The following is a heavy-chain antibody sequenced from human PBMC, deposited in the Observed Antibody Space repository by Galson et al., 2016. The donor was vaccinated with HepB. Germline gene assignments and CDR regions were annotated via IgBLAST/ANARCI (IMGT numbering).Heavy chain of an antibody. D-gene: IGHD4-17*01. Sequence: SLRLSCAASGFTFSAYWMTWVRQAPGKGLEWVAKINQDSTYVYYVDSVRGRFTISRDNAKNSLYLQMNSLRADDTAVYYCARFGFHDYDYDYWGRGTLVTVS. CDR3: ARFGFHDYDYDY. CDR2: INQDSTYV. CDR1: GFTFSAYW. J-gene: IGHJ4*02. V-gene: IGHV3-7*03.